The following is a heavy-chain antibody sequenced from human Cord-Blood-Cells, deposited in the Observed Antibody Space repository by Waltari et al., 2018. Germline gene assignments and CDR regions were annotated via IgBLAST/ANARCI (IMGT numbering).Heavy chain of an antibody. J-gene: IGHJ5*02. CDR1: GGSVSSGSYY. CDR3: ARGRGGVRGVLPNHNWFDP. CDR2: IYYSGVP. V-gene: IGHV4-61*01. Sequence: QVQLQESGPGLVKPSETLSLTCTVSGGSVSSGSYYWSWIRQPPGKGLEWIGYIYYSGVPTYNPPLRSRITVSVETAKNQFSLKLSSVTAADTAVYYCARGRGGVRGVLPNHNWFDPWGQGTLVTVSS. D-gene: IGHD3-10*01.